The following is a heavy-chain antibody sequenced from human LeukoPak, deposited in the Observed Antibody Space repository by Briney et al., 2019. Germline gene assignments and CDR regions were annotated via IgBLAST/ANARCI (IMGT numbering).Heavy chain of an antibody. CDR3: ARDVFSSGYYVGRHYFDY. J-gene: IGHJ4*02. Sequence: ASVKVSCKASGYTFTTYYMHWVRQAPGQGLEWMAIINPSGGSTSYAQKFQGRVTMTRDTSTSTVYMELSSLRSEDTAVYYCARDVFSSGYYVGRHYFDYWGQGTLVTVSS. D-gene: IGHD3-22*01. CDR2: INPSGGST. V-gene: IGHV1-46*01. CDR1: GYTFTTYY.